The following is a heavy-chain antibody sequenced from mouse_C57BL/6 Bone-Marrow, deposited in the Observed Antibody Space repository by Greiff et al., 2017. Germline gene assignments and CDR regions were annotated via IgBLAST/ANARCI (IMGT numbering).Heavy chain of an antibody. V-gene: IGHV1-15*01. D-gene: IGHD2-1*01. CDR2: IDPETGGT. J-gene: IGHJ4*01. Sequence: QVQLQQSGAELVRPGASVTLSCKASGYTFTDYEMNWVKQTPVHGLEWIGAIDPETGGTAYNQKFKGKAILTADKSSTTAYMELRSLTSEDSAVYYCTSDGNFYAMDYWGQGTSVTVSS. CDR1: GYTFTDYE. CDR3: TSDGNFYAMDY.